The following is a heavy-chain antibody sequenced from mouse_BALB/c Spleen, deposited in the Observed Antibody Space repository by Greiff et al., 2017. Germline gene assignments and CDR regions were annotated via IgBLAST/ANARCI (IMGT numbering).Heavy chain of an antibody. CDR2: IRSKSNNYAT. CDR1: GFTFNTNA. J-gene: IGHJ1*01. CDR3: VGRDFDV. Sequence: GGGLVQPKGSLKLSCAASGFTFNTNAMNWVRQAPGKGLEWVARIRSKSNNYATYYADSVKDRFTISRDDSQSMLYLQMNNLKTEDTAMYYCVGRDFDVWGAGTTVTVSS. V-gene: IGHV10S3*01.